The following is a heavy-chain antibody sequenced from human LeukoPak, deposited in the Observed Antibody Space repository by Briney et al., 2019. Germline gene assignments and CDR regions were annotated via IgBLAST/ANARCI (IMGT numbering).Heavy chain of an antibody. V-gene: IGHV3-23*01. CDR2: ISSSGSGGNT. CDR3: TTDAWYSAGH. D-gene: IGHD2-15*01. J-gene: IGHJ4*02. CDR1: GVTLSNYA. Sequence: PGGSLRLSCVASGVTLSNYAMSWARQAPGKGLEWVSGISSSGSGGNTYYADSVKGRFTISRDSSRNTLFLHMNTLRAEDTAIYYCTTDAWYSAGHWGQGTLVTVSS.